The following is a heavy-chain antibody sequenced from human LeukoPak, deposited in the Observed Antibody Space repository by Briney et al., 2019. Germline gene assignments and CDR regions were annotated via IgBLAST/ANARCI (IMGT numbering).Heavy chain of an antibody. V-gene: IGHV3-74*03. CDR1: GFTSRSYG. J-gene: IGHJ4*02. CDR2: INSDGTGT. CDR3: ARGDLSWYSGIDY. Sequence: GESLKISCEVSGFTSRSYGMHWVGQAPGKGLVWVSYINSDGTGTMYADSVKGRFTVSRDNAKNTLWVQMNSLRVEDTAVYYCARGDLSWYSGIDYWGQGVLVTVSS. D-gene: IGHD6-13*01.